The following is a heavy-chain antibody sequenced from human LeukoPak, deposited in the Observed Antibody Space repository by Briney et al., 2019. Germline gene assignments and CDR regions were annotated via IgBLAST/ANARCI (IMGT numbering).Heavy chain of an antibody. CDR2: ISSSSSYI. Sequence: GGSLRLSCAASGFTFSSYSMNWVRQAPGKGLEWVSSISSSSSYIYYADSVKGRFTISRDNAKNSLYLQMNSLRAEDTAVYYCARGYSSGWNPFDAFDIWGQGTMVTVSS. J-gene: IGHJ3*02. CDR1: GFTFSSYS. V-gene: IGHV3-21*01. CDR3: ARGYSSGWNPFDAFDI. D-gene: IGHD6-25*01.